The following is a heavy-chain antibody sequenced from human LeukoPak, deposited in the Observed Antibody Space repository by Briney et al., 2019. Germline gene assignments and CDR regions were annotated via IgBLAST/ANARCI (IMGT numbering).Heavy chain of an antibody. CDR1: GGSISSYY. V-gene: IGHV4-59*01. CDR2: IYYSGST. D-gene: IGHD3-3*01. Sequence: KPSETLSLTCTVSGGSISSYYWSWIRQPPGKGLEWIGYIYYSGSTNYNPSLKSRVTISVDTSKNQFSLKLSSVTAADTAVYYCARTRSYVTIFGVVTPEGYFQHWGQGTLVTVSS. J-gene: IGHJ1*01. CDR3: ARTRSYVTIFGVVTPEGYFQH.